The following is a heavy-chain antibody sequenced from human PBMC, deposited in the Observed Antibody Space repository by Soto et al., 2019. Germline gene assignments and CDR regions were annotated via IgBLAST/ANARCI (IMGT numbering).Heavy chain of an antibody. CDR3: AKDRMPVSGTLFDF. Sequence: PGGSLRLSCAASGCTFSTFAMSWVRQAPGEGLEWVSGISSVGGATNYADSVKGRFTISRDNSKNTVYLQMNSLRGEDTAVYYCAKDRMPVSGTLFDFWGQGILVTVSS. CDR1: GCTFSTFA. J-gene: IGHJ4*02. D-gene: IGHD6-19*01. V-gene: IGHV3-23*01. CDR2: ISSVGGAT.